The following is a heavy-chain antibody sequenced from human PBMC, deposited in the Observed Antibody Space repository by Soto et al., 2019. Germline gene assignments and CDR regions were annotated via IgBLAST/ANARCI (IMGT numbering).Heavy chain of an antibody. CDR2: IYSTGST. V-gene: IGHV4-4*07. CDR1: GGSIKNYY. J-gene: IGHJ4*02. CDR3: ARLEAGVKLDY. Sequence: SETLSLTCTVSGGSIKNYYWSWIRQPAGKGLEWIGRIYSTGSTNYNASLKSRVTMSVDTSNNQFSLRLRSVTAADTAVYYCARLEAGVKLDYWGQGTPVTVSS.